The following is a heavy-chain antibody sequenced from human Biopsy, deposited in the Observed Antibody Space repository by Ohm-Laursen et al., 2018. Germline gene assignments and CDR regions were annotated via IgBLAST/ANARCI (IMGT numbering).Heavy chain of an antibody. CDR2: IKQDVSER. J-gene: IGHJ3*02. D-gene: IGHD3-22*01. CDR1: GFTFSNYW. Sequence: SLRLSCAASGFTFSNYWMSWVRQAPGKGLEWVANIKQDVSERFYVDSVKGRFTISRDNAKSSLYLQMNSLRDEDTALYYCTKNTQWEGSGYLDAFHIWGHGAMVTVSS. CDR3: TKNTQWEGSGYLDAFHI. V-gene: IGHV3-7*01.